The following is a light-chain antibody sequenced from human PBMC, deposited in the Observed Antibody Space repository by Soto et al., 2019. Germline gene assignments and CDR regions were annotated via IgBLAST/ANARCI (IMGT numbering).Light chain of an antibody. V-gene: IGLV2-14*01. J-gene: IGLJ2*01. CDR3: SSYTTTRNVV. CDR1: SSDVGGYNY. Sequence: QSALTQPPSASGSPGQSVTISCTGTSSDVGGYNYVSWYQQHPGKAPKLMIYEVSNRPSGLSNRFSGSKSGNTASLIISGLQSEDEAEYYCSSYTTTRNVVFGGGTKLTVL. CDR2: EVS.